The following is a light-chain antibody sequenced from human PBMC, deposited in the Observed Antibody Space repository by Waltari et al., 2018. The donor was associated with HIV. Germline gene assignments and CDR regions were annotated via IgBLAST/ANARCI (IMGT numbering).Light chain of an antibody. CDR2: SVS. CDR1: RDIKKD. Sequence: DIQMTQSPPSLSTSVGDRVTITCRASRDIKKDLGWYQQKTGKPPRRLIYSVSTLSAGVPSRFRGGGSGTHFTLSIDGLQPEDVATYFCLQLSGFPRTFGQGT. J-gene: IGKJ1*01. CDR3: LQLSGFPRT. V-gene: IGKV1-17*01.